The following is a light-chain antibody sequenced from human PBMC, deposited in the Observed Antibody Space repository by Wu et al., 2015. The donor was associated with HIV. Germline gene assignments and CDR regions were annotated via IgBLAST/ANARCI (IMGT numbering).Light chain of an antibody. J-gene: IGKJ4*01. CDR2: TTS. Sequence: DIQMTQSPSSLSASVRDRVTITCRANQSIINYLNWYQQKPGKAPKLLIYTTSSLQSGVPSRFSGSGSGTDFTLTISNLQPEDFATYYCQQSYSTPLTFGGGTKVRSN. CDR3: QQSYSTPLT. CDR1: QSIINY. V-gene: IGKV1-39*01.